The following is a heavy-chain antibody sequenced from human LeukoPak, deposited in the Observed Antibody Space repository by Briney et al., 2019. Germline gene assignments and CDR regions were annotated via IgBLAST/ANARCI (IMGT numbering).Heavy chain of an antibody. Sequence: PGGPLRLSCTPPGFTFRGYSMNWFRQPQGKGLEWVSSFGTRSTSIYHAGSVKGRFAISRDNAKNSLYLQMNSLRAEDTALYYCAREVSEGFDFWGQGTLVTVSS. CDR1: GFTFRGYS. CDR3: AREVSEGFDF. V-gene: IGHV3-21*01. J-gene: IGHJ4*02. CDR2: FGTRSTSI. D-gene: IGHD3-22*01.